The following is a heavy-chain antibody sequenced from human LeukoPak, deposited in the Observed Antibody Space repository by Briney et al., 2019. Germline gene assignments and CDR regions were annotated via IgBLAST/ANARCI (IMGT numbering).Heavy chain of an antibody. CDR2: IYSGGST. D-gene: IGHD6-13*01. J-gene: IGHJ3*02. CDR1: GLTVSGNY. CDR3: ARDPHTSSWYWAFDI. V-gene: IGHV3-66*02. Sequence: GGSLRLSCAASGLTVSGNYMTWVRQAPGKGLEWVSVIYSGGSTYYADSVKGRFTISRDSSKNTLYLQMNSLRPEDTAVYYCARDPHTSSWYWAFDIWGQGTMVTVSS.